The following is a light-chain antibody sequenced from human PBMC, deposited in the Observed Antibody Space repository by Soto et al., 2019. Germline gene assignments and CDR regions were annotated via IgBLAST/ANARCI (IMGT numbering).Light chain of an antibody. CDR2: GAS. J-gene: IGKJ1*01. CDR1: QSIDIY. CDR3: LQHSTYPRT. Sequence: DIQMTQSPSVMSASVGDRVTITCRASQSIDIYLAWFQQKPGKVPERLIFGASSLQSGVPSRFSGRGSGTEFTLTISSLQPEDFATYYCLQHSTYPRTFGQGTRVEIK. V-gene: IGKV1-17*03.